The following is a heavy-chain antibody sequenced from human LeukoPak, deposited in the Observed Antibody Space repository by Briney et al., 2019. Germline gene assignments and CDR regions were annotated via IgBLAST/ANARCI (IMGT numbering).Heavy chain of an antibody. J-gene: IGHJ4*02. CDR2: INPNGGAI. V-gene: IGHV1-2*02. CDR3: ARQRKAVAAARIVDY. Sequence: ASVKVPCKASGYTFIGFYIHGVRHAPGQGLEWMGWINPNGGAINYSQKFQGRVTLTRDTSLSTAYMELSRLRSDDTAVFYCARQRKAVAAARIVDYWGQGTLMTVSS. D-gene: IGHD6-19*01. CDR1: GYTFIGFY.